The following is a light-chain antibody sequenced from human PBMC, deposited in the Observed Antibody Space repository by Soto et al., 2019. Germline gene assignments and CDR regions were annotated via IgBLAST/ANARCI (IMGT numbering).Light chain of an antibody. CDR2: GTS. CDR1: QSVSSNS. V-gene: IGKV3-20*01. J-gene: IGKJ1*01. CDR3: QQYGDSPPT. Sequence: EIVLTQSPGTLSLSPGVSATLSCRASQSVSSNSLAWYRRNPGQPPSLLIYGTSTRATDIPRRFSGSGSGTDFTLTITRLEPEDFAVYFCQQYGDSPPTFGQGTKVEVK.